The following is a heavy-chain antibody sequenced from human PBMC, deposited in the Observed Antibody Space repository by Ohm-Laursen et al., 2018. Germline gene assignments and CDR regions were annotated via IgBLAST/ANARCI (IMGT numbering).Heavy chain of an antibody. CDR1: GYTLTELS. D-gene: IGHD1-26*01. J-gene: IGHJ6*02. Sequence: ASVKVSCKVSGYTLTELSMHWVRQAPGKGLEWMGGFDPEDGETIYAQKFQGRVTMTEDTSTDTAYMELSSLRSEDTAVYYCATGSGSYWRYYYYGMDVWGQGTTVTVSS. V-gene: IGHV1-24*01. CDR3: ATGSGSYWRYYYYGMDV. CDR2: FDPEDGET.